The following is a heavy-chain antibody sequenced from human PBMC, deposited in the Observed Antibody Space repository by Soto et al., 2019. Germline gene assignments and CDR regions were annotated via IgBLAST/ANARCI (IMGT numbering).Heavy chain of an antibody. J-gene: IGHJ5*02. CDR3: ARGRIVVVPAAKGEGDDNWFDP. CDR1: GYTFTGYY. D-gene: IGHD2-2*01. V-gene: IGHV1-2*04. CDR2: INPNSGGT. Sequence: ASVKVSCKASGYTFTGYYMHWVRQAPGQGLEWMGWINPNSGGTNYAQKFQGWVTMTRDTSISTAYMELSRLRSDDTAVYYCARGRIVVVPAAKGEGDDNWFDPWGQGTLVTVSS.